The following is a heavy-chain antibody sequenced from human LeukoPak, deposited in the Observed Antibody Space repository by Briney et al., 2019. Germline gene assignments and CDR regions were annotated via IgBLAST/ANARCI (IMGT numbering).Heavy chain of an antibody. CDR2: INHSGST. V-gene: IGHV4-34*01. D-gene: IGHD3-9*01. J-gene: IGHJ6*03. Sequence: SETLSLTCAVYGGSFSGYYWSWLRQPPGKGLEWVGEINHSGSTNYNPSLKSRVTISVDTSKNQFSLKLSSVTAADTAVYYCAGPQRYFDWSRGYYYYMDVWGKGTTVTISS. CDR1: GGSFSGYY. CDR3: AGPQRYFDWSRGYYYYMDV.